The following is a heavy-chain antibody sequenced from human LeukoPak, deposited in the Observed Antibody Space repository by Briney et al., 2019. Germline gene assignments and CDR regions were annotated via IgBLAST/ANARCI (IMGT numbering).Heavy chain of an antibody. V-gene: IGHV3-30-3*01. D-gene: IGHD6-13*01. Sequence: HPGGSLRLSCAASGFTFSGYPIHWVRQAPGKGLEWVAVISYDGSNKYYADSVKGRFTISRDNSKNTLYLQMNSLRAEDTAVYYCARDVVGSSNNGMDVWGQGITVTVSS. J-gene: IGHJ6*02. CDR1: GFTFSGYP. CDR3: ARDVVGSSNNGMDV. CDR2: ISYDGSNK.